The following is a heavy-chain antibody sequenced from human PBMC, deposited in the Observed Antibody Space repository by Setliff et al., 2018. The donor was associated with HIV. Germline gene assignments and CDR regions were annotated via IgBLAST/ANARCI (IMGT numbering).Heavy chain of an antibody. CDR2: ISAYIGDT. J-gene: IGHJ4*02. V-gene: IGHV1-18*01. Sequence: ASVKVSCKTSGYPFDSYGISWVRQAPGQGLEWMGWISAYIGDTKYAQRFQGRVTMTTDPSTPTAYMELRSLKSEDTAVYYCARAVGGSNYFDYSGYQDFWGQGTRSPSPQ. CDR3: ARAVGGSNYFDYSGYQDF. CDR1: GYPFDSYG. D-gene: IGHD3-22*01.